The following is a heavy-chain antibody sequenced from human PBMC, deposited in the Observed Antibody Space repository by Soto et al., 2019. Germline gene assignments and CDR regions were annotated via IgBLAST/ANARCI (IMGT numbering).Heavy chain of an antibody. CDR2: ISYDGSDK. CDR1: GFTFNRYA. V-gene: IGHV3-30-3*01. Sequence: PGGSLRLSCAASGFTFNRYAMHWVRQAPGKGLEWVAVISYDGSDKYYTDSVKGRFTISRDNSKNTLYLKINSQRADDTTVYYSARPNLAVDGQSPIGNWFDPWGQGTLVTVSS. D-gene: IGHD6-19*01. J-gene: IGHJ5*02. CDR3: ARPNLAVDGQSPIGNWFDP.